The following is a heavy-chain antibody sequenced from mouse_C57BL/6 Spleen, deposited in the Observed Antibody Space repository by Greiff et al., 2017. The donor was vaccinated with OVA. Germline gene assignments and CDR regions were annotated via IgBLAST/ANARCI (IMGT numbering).Heavy chain of an antibody. V-gene: IGHV1-55*01. J-gene: IGHJ2*01. D-gene: IGHD1-1*01. CDR3: AREWDYYGSSYDY. CDR2: IYPGSGST. Sequence: QVQLQQPGAELVKPGASVKMSCKASGYTFTSYWITWVKQRPGQGLEWIGDIYPGSGSTNYNEKFKSKATLTVDTSSSTAYMQLSSLTSEDSAVYYGAREWDYYGSSYDYWGQGTTLTVSS. CDR1: GYTFTSYW.